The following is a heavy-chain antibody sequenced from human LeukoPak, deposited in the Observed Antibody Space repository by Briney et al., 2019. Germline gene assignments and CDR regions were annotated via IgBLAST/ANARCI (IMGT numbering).Heavy chain of an antibody. D-gene: IGHD3-22*01. CDR2: IIPIFGTA. J-gene: IGHJ4*02. V-gene: IGHV1-69*06. CDR1: GGTFSSYA. Sequence: ASVKVSCKASGGTFSSYAISWVRQAPGQGLEWMGGIIPIFGTANYAQKFQGRVTITADKSTSTAYMELSSLRSEDTAVYYCASAYYDSSGYFDYWGQGTLVAVSS. CDR3: ASAYYDSSGYFDY.